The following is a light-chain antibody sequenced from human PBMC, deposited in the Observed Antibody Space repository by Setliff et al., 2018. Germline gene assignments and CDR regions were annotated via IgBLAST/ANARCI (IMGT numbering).Light chain of an antibody. CDR1: GSDVGGYNY. CDR3: SSYTSSSTRG. Sequence: QSVLTQPASVSGSPGQSITISCTGTGSDVGGYNYVSWYQHHPGKAPKLMIYEVSNRPSGVSNRFSGSKSGNTASLTISGLQAEDEADYYCSSYTSSSTRGFGTGTKVT. J-gene: IGLJ1*01. CDR2: EVS. V-gene: IGLV2-14*01.